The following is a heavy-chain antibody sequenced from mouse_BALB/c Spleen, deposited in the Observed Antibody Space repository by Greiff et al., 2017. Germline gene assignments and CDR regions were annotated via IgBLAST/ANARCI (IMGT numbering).Heavy chain of an antibody. V-gene: IGHV5-6-5*01. CDR2: ISSGGST. D-gene: IGHD2-10*01. CDR1: GFTFSSYA. Sequence: EVQGVESGGGLVKPGGSLKLSCAASGFTFSSYAMSWVRQTPEKRLEWVASISSGGSTYYPDSVKGRFTISRDNARNILYLQMSSLRSEDTAMYYCARGPNPLLAMDYWGQGTSVTVSS. CDR3: ARGPNPLLAMDY. J-gene: IGHJ4*01.